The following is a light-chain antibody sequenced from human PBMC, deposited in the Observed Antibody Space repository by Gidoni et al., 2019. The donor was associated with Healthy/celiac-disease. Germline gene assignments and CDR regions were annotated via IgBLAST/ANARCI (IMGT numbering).Light chain of an antibody. CDR3: NSYTSSSTRV. CDR1: SSDVGGYNY. J-gene: IGLJ1*01. Sequence: QSALTQPASVSGSPGQSITISCTGTSSDVGGYNYVSWYQQHPGKAPKLMIYEVSNRPSGVSNRVSGSKSGNTASLTISGLQAEDEADYYCNSYTSSSTRVFGTGTKVTVL. CDR2: EVS. V-gene: IGLV2-14*01.